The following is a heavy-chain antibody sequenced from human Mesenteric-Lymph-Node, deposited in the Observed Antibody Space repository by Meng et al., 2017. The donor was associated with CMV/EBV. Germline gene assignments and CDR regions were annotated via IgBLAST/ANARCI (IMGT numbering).Heavy chain of an antibody. D-gene: IGHD5-18*01. CDR1: GGSISSSSYY. CDR2: IYYSGSTY. J-gene: IGHJ4*02. V-gene: IGHV4-39*01. CDR3: VRHSALLVTNFDY. Sequence: QLQLQESGPGLVKHSETLSLTCTVSGGSISSSSYYWGWTRAPPGKGLGWIGDIYYSGSTYYYTPSLKTRVTISVDTSKNQFSLKLSSVTAADTAVYYCVRHSALLVTNFDYWGQGTLVTVSS.